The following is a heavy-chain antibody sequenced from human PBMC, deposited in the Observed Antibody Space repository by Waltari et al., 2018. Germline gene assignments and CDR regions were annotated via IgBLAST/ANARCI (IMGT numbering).Heavy chain of an antibody. CDR1: GHSISSGYY. D-gene: IGHD2-2*01. J-gene: IGHJ4*02. CDR2: IYHSGRP. Sequence: QVQLQESGPGLVKPSETLSLTCAVSGHSISSGYYWGWIRQPPGKGLEWIGRIYHSGRPCYNPSRKSRVTISVDTSKNQFSLKLSSVTAADTAVYYCARGSFEGVVPAAIPGPIDYWGQGTLVTVSS. CDR3: ARGSFEGVVPAAIPGPIDY. V-gene: IGHV4-38-2*01.